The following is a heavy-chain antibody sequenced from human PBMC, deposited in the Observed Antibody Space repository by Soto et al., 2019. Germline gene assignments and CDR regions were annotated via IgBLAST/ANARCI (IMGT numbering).Heavy chain of an antibody. CDR2: IYHSGST. J-gene: IGHJ4*02. CDR3: ARDRVPESGYDFLFDY. Sequence: TLSLTCAVSGGSISSGGYSWSWIRQPPGKGLEWIGYIYHSGSTYYNPSLKSRVTISVDRSKNQFSLKLSSVTAADTAVYYCARDRVPESGYDFLFDYWGQGTLVTVSS. CDR1: GGSISSGGYS. V-gene: IGHV4-30-2*01. D-gene: IGHD5-12*01.